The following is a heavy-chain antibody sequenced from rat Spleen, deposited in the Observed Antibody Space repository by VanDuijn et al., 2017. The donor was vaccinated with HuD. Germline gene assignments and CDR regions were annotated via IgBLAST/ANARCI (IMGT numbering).Heavy chain of an antibody. CDR3: TRQNNYAAY. Sequence: EVQLVETGGGLVQPGRSLKLSCVASGFTFSNYWMYWIRQAPGKGLEWVSSISTDGGSTYYIDSVKGRFTISRDDAKSTLYLQMNSLRSEDTATYYCTRQNNYAAYWGQGVMVTVSS. V-gene: IGHV5-58*01. CDR2: ISTDGGST. J-gene: IGHJ2*01. CDR1: GFTFSNYW.